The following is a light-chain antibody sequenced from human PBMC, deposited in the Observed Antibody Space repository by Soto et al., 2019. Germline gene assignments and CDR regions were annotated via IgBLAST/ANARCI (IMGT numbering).Light chain of an antibody. CDR1: QSISSW. V-gene: IGKV1-5*01. CDR3: QQYNSWT. Sequence: DIQMTQSPSTLSASVGGRVTITCRASQSISSWLAWYQQKPGKAPKLLIYDASSLESGVPSRFSGSGSGTEFTLTISSLQPDDFATYYCQQYNSWTFGHGTKVDIK. CDR2: DAS. J-gene: IGKJ1*01.